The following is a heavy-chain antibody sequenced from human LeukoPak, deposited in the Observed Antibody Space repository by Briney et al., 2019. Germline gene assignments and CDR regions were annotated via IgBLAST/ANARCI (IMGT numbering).Heavy chain of an antibody. CDR1: GFTFSSYS. CDR3: ASKRRGGFFAMDV. D-gene: IGHD3-16*01. CDR2: ISSSSSYI. V-gene: IGHV3-21*01. J-gene: IGHJ6*03. Sequence: PGGSLRLSCAASGFTFSSYSMNWVRQAPGKGLEWVSSISSSSSYIYYADSVKGRFTISRDNAKNSLYLQMNSLRAEDTAVYYCASKRRGGFFAMDVWGKGTTVTVSS.